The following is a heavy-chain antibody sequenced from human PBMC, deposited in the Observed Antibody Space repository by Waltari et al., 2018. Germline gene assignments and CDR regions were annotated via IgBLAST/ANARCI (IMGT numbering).Heavy chain of an antibody. V-gene: IGHV3-30-3*01. CDR3: ARSRIAVAGGFDP. CDR2: ISHDGSNK. D-gene: IGHD6-19*01. CDR1: GFTFSSYA. Sequence: QVQLVESGGGVVQPGRSLRLSCAASGFTFSSYAMHWVRQAPGKGLEWVAVISHDGSNKYYADSVKCRFNIYRDNSKNTLYLQMNSLRDEDTAVYYCARSRIAVAGGFDPWGQGTLVTVSS. J-gene: IGHJ5*02.